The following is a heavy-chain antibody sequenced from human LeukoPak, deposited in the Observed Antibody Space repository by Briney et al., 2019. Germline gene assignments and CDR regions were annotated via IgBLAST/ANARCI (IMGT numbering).Heavy chain of an antibody. CDR2: IYYSGST. V-gene: IGHV4-30-4*01. CDR3: ARDAGSHHDAFDI. Sequence: SQTLSLTCTVSGGSISSGDYYWSWIRQPPGKGLEWIGYIYYSGSTYYNPSLKSRVTISVDTSKNQFSPKLSSVTAADTAVYYCARDAGSHHDAFDIWGQGTMVTVSS. D-gene: IGHD2-15*01. J-gene: IGHJ3*02. CDR1: GGSISSGDYY.